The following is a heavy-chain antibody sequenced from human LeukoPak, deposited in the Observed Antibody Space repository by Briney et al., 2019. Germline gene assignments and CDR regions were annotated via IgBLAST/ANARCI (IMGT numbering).Heavy chain of an antibody. J-gene: IGHJ3*01. CDR3: ARDYGDAFDA. D-gene: IGHD4-17*01. CDR2: INSDGSST. CDR1: GFTVSSNY. Sequence: GGSLRLSCAASGFTVSSNYMSWVRQAPGKGLVWVSLINSDGSSTNYADSVKGRFTIYRDNAKNTLYLQMNSLRAEDTAVYYCARDYGDAFDAWGQGTMVTVSS. V-gene: IGHV3-74*01.